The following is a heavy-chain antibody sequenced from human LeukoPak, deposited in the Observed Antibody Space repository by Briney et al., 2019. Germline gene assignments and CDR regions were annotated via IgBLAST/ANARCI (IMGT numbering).Heavy chain of an antibody. V-gene: IGHV3-9*01. J-gene: IGHJ4*02. Sequence: GGSLRLSCAASGFTFDDYAMHWVRQAPGKGLEWVSGISWYSGSIGYADSVKGRFTISRDNAKNSLYLQMNSLRAEDTALYYCAKDTGYNYGSESYFYWGQGTLVTVSS. CDR2: ISWYSGSI. CDR3: AKDTGYNYGSESYFY. D-gene: IGHD3-10*01. CDR1: GFTFDDYA.